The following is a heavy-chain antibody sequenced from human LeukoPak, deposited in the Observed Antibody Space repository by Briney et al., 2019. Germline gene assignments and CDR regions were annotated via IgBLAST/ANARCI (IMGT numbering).Heavy chain of an antibody. V-gene: IGHV4-4*07. CDR1: GVSLDVFS. J-gene: IGHJ6*03. Sequence: PSETLSLTCSVSGVSLDVFSFTWIRQPAGKGLEWIGQTQRSGNTKFNPSLRGRVSMSVDTSKRQLSLNLTSVTAADTAVYYCATVGDFWSGPPHYYMDVWGKGTTVTVSS. CDR3: ATVGDFWSGPPHYYMDV. CDR2: TQRSGNT. D-gene: IGHD3-3*01.